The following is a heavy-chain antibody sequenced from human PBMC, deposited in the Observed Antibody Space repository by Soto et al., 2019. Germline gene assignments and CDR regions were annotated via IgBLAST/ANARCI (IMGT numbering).Heavy chain of an antibody. CDR2: ILYTGST. V-gene: IGHV4-59*01. CDR3: ARLSPIGNNWNYFDF. Sequence: QVQLQESGPGLVKPSETLSLTCSVSDGSISSYYWGWIRQPPGKGLEWIGNILYTGSTNYNPSLKSRVTISVDTSKNQFSLRLSSVTAADTAVYYCARLSPIGNNWNYFDFWGQGTLVTVSS. J-gene: IGHJ4*02. D-gene: IGHD1-1*01. CDR1: DGSISSYY.